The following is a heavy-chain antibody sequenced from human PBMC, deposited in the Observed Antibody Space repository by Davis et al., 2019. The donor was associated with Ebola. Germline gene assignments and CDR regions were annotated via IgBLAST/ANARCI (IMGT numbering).Heavy chain of an antibody. V-gene: IGHV3-48*02. Sequence: PGGSLRPSCAASGFTFSSYSMNWVRQAPGKGLEWVSYISSSSSTIYYADSVKGRFTISRDNAKNSLYLQMNSLRDEDTAVYYCAGGSGYYYYYGMDVWGQGTTVTVSS. J-gene: IGHJ6*02. CDR1: GFTFSSYS. CDR2: ISSSSSTI. D-gene: IGHD3-3*01. CDR3: AGGSGYYYYYGMDV.